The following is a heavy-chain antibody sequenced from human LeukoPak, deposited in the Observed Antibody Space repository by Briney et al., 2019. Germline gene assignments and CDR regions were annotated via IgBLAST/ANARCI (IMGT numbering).Heavy chain of an antibody. CDR3: ARSPSGGSGRYYYYYMDV. J-gene: IGHJ6*03. V-gene: IGHV4-59*08. CDR1: GGSTSSYY. CDR2: IYYSGST. D-gene: IGHD3-10*01. Sequence: SETLSLTCTVSGGSTSSYYWSWIRQPPGKGLEWIGYIYYSGSTNYNPSLKSRVTISVDTSKNQFSLKLSSVTAADTAVYYCARSPSGGSGRYYYYYMDVWGKGTTVTVSS.